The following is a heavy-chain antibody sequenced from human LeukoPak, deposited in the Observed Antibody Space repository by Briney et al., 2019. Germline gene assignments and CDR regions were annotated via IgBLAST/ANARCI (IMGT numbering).Heavy chain of an antibody. V-gene: IGHV3-74*01. CDR3: ARDRSGTSAHLDS. D-gene: IGHD3-16*02. CDR2: INIDETDT. J-gene: IGHJ4*02. Sequence: PGGSLRLSCAVSGFTFSDYWMHWVRQAPGQGPVWVSRINIDETDTTYADSVNGRFTISRDNAKNTLYLQMNSLSAEDTAVYYCARDRSGTSAHLDSWGQGTLVTVSS. CDR1: GFTFSDYW.